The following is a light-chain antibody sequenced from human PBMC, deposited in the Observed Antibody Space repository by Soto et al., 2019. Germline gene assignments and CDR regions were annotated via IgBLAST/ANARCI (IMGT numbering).Light chain of an antibody. CDR3: QQYGSSPFT. CDR1: QSVSSSY. J-gene: IGKJ5*01. V-gene: IGKV3-20*01. Sequence: EIELTQSPCTLSSSPGERATLSCRASQSVSSSYLACYQQKPGQAPRLRIYVAISRATGIPDRFSGSGSGTDFTLTISRLEPEDFAVYYCQQYGSSPFTFGQGTRLEIK. CDR2: VAI.